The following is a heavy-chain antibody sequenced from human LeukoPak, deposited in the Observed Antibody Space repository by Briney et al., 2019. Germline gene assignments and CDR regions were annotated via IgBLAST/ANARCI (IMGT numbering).Heavy chain of an antibody. Sequence: SKTLSLTCAVYGASFNDYYWSWIRHSPTKGLEWIGEVNHSGSTKYNPPPKSRVTISADKSKNQFFLRLSPVAAADSGVYYCARERASNNHDNWFDPWGQGTLVTVSS. J-gene: IGHJ5*02. CDR3: ARERASNNHDNWFDP. CDR2: VNHSGST. V-gene: IGHV4-34*01. CDR1: GASFNDYY.